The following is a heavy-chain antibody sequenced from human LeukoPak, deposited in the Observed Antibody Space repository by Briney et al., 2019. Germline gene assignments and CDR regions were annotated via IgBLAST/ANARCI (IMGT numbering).Heavy chain of an antibody. CDR1: GFSFSYYA. Sequence: GGSLRLSCAASGFSFSYYAMHWVRQAPGKGLEWVAVISNNGTNKYYADSVKGRFTISRDNSKNTLYLQMNSLRAEDTAVYYCAKGHHYYDSSAKGDYFDYWGQGTLVTVSS. V-gene: IGHV3-30*17. J-gene: IGHJ4*02. D-gene: IGHD3-22*01. CDR3: AKGHHYYDSSAKGDYFDY. CDR2: ISNNGTNK.